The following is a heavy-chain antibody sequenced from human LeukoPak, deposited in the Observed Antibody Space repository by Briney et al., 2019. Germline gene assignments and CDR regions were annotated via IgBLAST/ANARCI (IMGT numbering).Heavy chain of an antibody. V-gene: IGHV3-23*01. CDR3: AKAGIWFGELCPGNIDY. D-gene: IGHD3-10*01. CDR2: ISGSGGST. CDR1: GFTFTSYA. Sequence: QPGGSLRLSCAASGFTFTSYAMSWVRQVSGKGLEWVSVISGSGGSTYYADSVKGRFTISRDNSKNTLYLQMKSLRAEDTAVYYCAKAGIWFGELCPGNIDYWGQGTLVTVSS. J-gene: IGHJ4*02.